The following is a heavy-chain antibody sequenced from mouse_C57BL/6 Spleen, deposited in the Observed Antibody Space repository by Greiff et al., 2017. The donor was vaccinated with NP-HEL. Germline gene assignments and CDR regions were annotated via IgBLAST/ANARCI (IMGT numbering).Heavy chain of an antibody. J-gene: IGHJ3*01. CDR3: ARGGDGNPFAY. V-gene: IGHV1-61*01. Sequence: VQLQQPGAELVRPGSSVKLSCKASGYTFTSYWMDWVKQRPGQGLEWIGNIYPSDSETNYNQQFKDKATLTVDKSSSTAYMQLSSLTSEDSAVYYCARGGDGNPFAYWGQGTLVTVSA. D-gene: IGHD2-1*01. CDR2: IYPSDSET. CDR1: GYTFTSYW.